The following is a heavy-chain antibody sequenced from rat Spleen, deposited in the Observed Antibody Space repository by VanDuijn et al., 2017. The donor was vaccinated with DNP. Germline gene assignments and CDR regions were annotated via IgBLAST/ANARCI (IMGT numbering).Heavy chain of an antibody. V-gene: IGHV2-4*01. CDR2: IWGGGST. CDR1: GFSLSSYG. CDR3: TSLPY. Sequence: QVQLKESGPGLVQPSRTLSLTCTVSGFSLSSYGVSWVRQPPGKGLEWIAGIWGGGSTDYNSALKSRLSISRDTSNNQVFLKMNTLQTDDTGTYYCTSLPYWGQGVMVTVSS. J-gene: IGHJ2*01.